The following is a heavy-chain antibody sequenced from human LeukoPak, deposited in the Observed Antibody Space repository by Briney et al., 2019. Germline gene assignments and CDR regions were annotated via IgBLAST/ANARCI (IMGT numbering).Heavy chain of an antibody. CDR3: TKRESPISGSYDYFDP. CDR1: GGSISGYY. CDR2: IHSSGYT. Sequence: PSETLSLTCTVSGGSISGYYWSWIWQPPGQGLEWIAYIHSSGYTNYNPSLKSRVTISVDTSKNQFSLKVTSVTAADTAMYYCTKRESPISGSYDYFDPWGQGTLVTVSS. V-gene: IGHV4-4*09. J-gene: IGHJ5*02. D-gene: IGHD1-26*01.